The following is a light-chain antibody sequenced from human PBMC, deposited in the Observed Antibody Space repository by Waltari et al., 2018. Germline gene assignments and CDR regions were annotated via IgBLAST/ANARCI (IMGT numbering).Light chain of an antibody. CDR3: QHYGTSPRAT. V-gene: IGKV3-20*01. J-gene: IGKJ3*01. CDR2: GAS. CDR1: QSVSSSY. Sequence: IVLTQSPGPLSLSPGERATLSCRASQSVSSSYLAWYQQKPGQAPRLLIYGASSRATGIPDRFSGSGSGTDFTLTISRLEPEDFAVYYCQHYGTSPRATFGPGTRVDVK.